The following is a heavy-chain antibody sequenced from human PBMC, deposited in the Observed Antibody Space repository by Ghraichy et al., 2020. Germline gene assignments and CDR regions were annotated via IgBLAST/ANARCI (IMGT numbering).Heavy chain of an antibody. D-gene: IGHD3-22*01. CDR3: ATRKVVVAPPDY. CDR1: GFTFRDYM. J-gene: IGHJ4*02. Sequence: LSLTCEASGFTFRDYMISWVRQAPGKGLEWVSAISYTSDKTYYADSVKGRFTISRDNSKNTLYLQMNNLRADDTAVYYCATRKVVVAPPDYWGQGTLVTVSS. CDR2: ISYTSDKT. V-gene: IGHV3-23*01.